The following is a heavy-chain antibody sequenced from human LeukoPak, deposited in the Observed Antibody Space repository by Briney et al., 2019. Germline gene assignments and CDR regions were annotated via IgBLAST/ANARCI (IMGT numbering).Heavy chain of an antibody. Sequence: GGSLRPSCAASGFTFSSYAMSWVRQAPGKGLEWVSAISGSGGSTYYADSVKGRFTISRDNSKNTLYLQMNSLRAEDTAVYYCAKDHDFWSGPFHYWGQGTLVTVSS. V-gene: IGHV3-23*01. CDR1: GFTFSSYA. CDR3: AKDHDFWSGPFHY. CDR2: ISGSGGST. J-gene: IGHJ4*02. D-gene: IGHD3-3*01.